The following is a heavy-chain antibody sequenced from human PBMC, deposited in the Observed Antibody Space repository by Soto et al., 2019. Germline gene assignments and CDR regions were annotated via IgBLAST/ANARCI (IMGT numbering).Heavy chain of an antibody. Sequence: EVQLVESGGGLVQPEGSLRLSCAASGFTFSDHYMDWVRQAPGKGLEGVGRIKNKANSYTTEDAAPVKGRFIISRDDSKISVFLQMSLLKTDNTAVYYFTRVMLGSSRPSDYWGQGILVTVSS. D-gene: IGHD6-13*01. CDR1: GFTFSDHY. CDR3: TRVMLGSSRPSDY. CDR2: IKNKANSYTT. V-gene: IGHV3-72*01. J-gene: IGHJ4*02.